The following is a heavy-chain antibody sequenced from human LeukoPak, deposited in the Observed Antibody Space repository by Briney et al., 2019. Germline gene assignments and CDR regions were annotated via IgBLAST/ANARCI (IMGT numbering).Heavy chain of an antibody. CDR2: ISAYNGNT. CDR3: ARVARQVAYYDFWSGYYRLGY. V-gene: IGHV1-18*01. Sequence: ASVKISCKASGYTFTSYGISWVRQAPGQGLEWMGWISAYNGNTNYAQKFQGRVTMTRDTSTSTVYMELSSLRSEDTAVYYCARVARQVAYYDFWSGYYRLGYWGQGTLVTVSS. J-gene: IGHJ4*02. CDR1: GYTFTSYG. D-gene: IGHD3-3*01.